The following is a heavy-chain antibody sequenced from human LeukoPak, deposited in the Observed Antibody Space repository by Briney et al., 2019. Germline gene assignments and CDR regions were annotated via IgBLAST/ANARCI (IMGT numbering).Heavy chain of an antibody. CDR2: ISYDGSNK. CDR3: AKDGHNIVVVPAAVDY. CDR1: GFTFSSYG. V-gene: IGHV3-30*18. Sequence: GGSLRLSCVASGFTFSSYGMHWVRQAPGKGLEWVAVISYDGSNKYYADSVKGRFTISRDNSKNTLYLQMNSLRAEDTAVYYCAKDGHNIVVVPAAVDYWGQGTLVTVSS. D-gene: IGHD2-2*01. J-gene: IGHJ4*02.